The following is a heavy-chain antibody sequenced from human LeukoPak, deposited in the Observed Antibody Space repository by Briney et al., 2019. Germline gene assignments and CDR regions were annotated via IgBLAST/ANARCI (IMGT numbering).Heavy chain of an antibody. CDR1: GGSISSGGYY. CDR3: ARGGYTAMVTGFDY. CDR2: IYYSGST. D-gene: IGHD5-18*01. Sequence: SETLSLTCTVSGGSISSGGYYWSWIRQHPGKGLGWIGYIYYSGSTYYNPSLKSRVTISVGTSKNQFSLKLSSVTAADTAVYYCARGGYTAMVTGFDYWGQGTLVTVSS. V-gene: IGHV4-31*03. J-gene: IGHJ4*02.